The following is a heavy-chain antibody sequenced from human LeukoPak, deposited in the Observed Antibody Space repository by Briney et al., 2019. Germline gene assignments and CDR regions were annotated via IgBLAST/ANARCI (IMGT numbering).Heavy chain of an antibody. V-gene: IGHV4-59*01. CDR3: ARWYSSSWYGGYFDY. CDR2: IYYSGST. Sequence: PSETLSLTCTVSGGSISSYYWSWIRQPPGKGLEWIGYIYYSGSTNYNPSLKSRVTISVDTSKNQFSLKLSSVTAADTAVYYCARWYSSSWYGGYFDYWGQGTLVTVSS. D-gene: IGHD6-13*01. J-gene: IGHJ4*02. CDR1: GGSISSYY.